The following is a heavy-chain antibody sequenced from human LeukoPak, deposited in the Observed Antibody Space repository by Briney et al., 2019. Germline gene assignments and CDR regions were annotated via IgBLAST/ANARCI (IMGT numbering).Heavy chain of an antibody. D-gene: IGHD6-19*01. CDR3: ARTSGWYQTFDY. J-gene: IGHJ4*02. Sequence: KPSETLSLTCAVYGGSFSGYYWSWIRQPPGKGLEWIGEINHSGSTNYNPSLKSRVTMSVDTSKNQFSLKLSSVTAADTAVYYCARTSGWYQTFDYWGQGTLVTVSS. CDR2: INHSGST. V-gene: IGHV4-34*01. CDR1: GGSFSGYY.